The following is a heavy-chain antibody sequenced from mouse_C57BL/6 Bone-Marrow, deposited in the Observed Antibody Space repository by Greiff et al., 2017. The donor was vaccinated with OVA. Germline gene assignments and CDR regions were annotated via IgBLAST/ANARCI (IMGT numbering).Heavy chain of an antibody. CDR2: INPTNGET. CDR3: SRSGYGGCAY. CDR1: GYTFTSYY. Sequence: QVQLQQPGAELVKPGASLKLSCKSSGYTFTSYYMSWVKERPGQGLEWIGGINPTNGETNFNEKFKSKATLTADKSSNTAYMQLSSLTSADSAVYYCSRSGYGGCAYGGQGTLVTVSA. D-gene: IGHD1-1*02. J-gene: IGHJ3*01. V-gene: IGHV1S81*02.